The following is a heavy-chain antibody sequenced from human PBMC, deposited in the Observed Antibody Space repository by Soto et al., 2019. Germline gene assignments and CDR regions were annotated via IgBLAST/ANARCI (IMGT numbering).Heavy chain of an antibody. CDR3: AVNSGSYLGWFDP. D-gene: IGHD1-26*01. J-gene: IGHJ5*02. V-gene: IGHV3-30*03. CDR2: ISYDGSNK. Sequence: QVQLVESGGGVVQPGRSLRLSCAASGFTFSSYGMHWVRQAPGKGLEWVAVISYDGSNKYYADSVRGRFTISRDNSKNTLYLQMNSLRAEDTAVYYCAVNSGSYLGWFDPWGQGTLVTVSS. CDR1: GFTFSSYG.